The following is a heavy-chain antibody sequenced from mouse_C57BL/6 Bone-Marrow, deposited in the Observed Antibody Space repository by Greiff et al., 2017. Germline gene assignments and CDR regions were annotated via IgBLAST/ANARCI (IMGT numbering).Heavy chain of an antibody. CDR1: GYTFTNYW. Sequence: QVQLQQPGAELVKPGASVKLSCKASGYTFTNYWMHWVKQRPGQGLEWIGMMHPNGGSPDYNEKFKSEATLRVDKASRTAYMELSSLTSEDSAVYYCAISYDYTDYTIDYWGQGTSVTVSS. J-gene: IGHJ4*01. CDR3: AISYDYTDYTIDY. CDR2: MHPNGGSP. V-gene: IGHV1-64*01. D-gene: IGHD2-4*01.